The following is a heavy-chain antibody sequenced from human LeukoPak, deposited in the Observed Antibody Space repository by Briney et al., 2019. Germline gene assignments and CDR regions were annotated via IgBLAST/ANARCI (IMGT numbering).Heavy chain of an antibody. J-gene: IGHJ4*02. CDR1: RFTVSSSY. CDR3: ARGGSGWYAFDS. D-gene: IGHD6-19*01. CDR2: IDSGGYT. V-gene: IGHV3-66*01. Sequence: GGSLRLSCAASRFTVSSSYMNWVGQAPGKGLEWVSLIDSGGYTYYADSVKGRFTISRDNSKNTLYLQMSSLRVEDTAVYYCARGGSGWYAFDSWGQGTLVTVSS.